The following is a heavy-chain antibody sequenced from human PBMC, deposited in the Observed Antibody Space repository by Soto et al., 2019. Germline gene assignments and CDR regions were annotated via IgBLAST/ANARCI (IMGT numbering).Heavy chain of an antibody. CDR1: GFTFGDYA. CDR3: SRDKRGCSTGSCYSFDS. J-gene: IGHJ4*02. CDR2: IRGKTYGATT. V-gene: IGHV3-49*03. Sequence: GGSLRLSCAVSGFTFGDYAMSWFRQAPGKGLEWVGFIRGKTYGATTEYAASVRGRFTISRDDSKSIAYLQMSSLKTEDTAVYYCSRDKRGCSTGSCYSFDSWGQGTLVTVSS. D-gene: IGHD2-15*01.